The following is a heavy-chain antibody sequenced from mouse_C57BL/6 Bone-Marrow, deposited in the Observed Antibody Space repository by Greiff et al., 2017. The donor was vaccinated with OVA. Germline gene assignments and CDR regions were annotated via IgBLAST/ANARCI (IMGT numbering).Heavy chain of an antibody. Sequence: VQLQQPGPELVKPGASVKIPCKASGYTFTDYYMDWVKQSHGQSLEWIGDINPNNGGTIYNQKFKGKATLTVAKSSSTAYMQLRSLTSEDTAVYCGAREGDDYDWFDDWGQGTLVTVSA. D-gene: IGHD2-4*01. J-gene: IGHJ3*01. V-gene: IGHV1-18*01. CDR1: GYTFTDYY. CDR2: INPNNGGT. CDR3: AREGDDYDWFDD.